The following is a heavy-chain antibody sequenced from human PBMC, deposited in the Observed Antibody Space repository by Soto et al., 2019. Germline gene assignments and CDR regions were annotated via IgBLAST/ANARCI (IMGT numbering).Heavy chain of an antibody. CDR2: ISFSDGGT. CDR3: VKDDRILGRRYFDL. Sequence: PGGSPRLSCAASGFTFSSYAMTWVRQAPGKGLEWVSSISFSDGGTYYADSVKGRLTISRDNSKNTLFLQMNSLRVEDTAVYYCVKDDRILGRRYFDLWGRGTLVTVSS. CDR1: GFTFSSYA. V-gene: IGHV3-23*01. D-gene: IGHD2-15*01. J-gene: IGHJ2*01.